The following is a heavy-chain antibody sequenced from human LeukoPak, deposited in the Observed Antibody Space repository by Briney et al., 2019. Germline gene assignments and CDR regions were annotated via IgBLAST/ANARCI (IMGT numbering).Heavy chain of an antibody. CDR1: GVTFSSYV. CDR2: ISGSGGGT. J-gene: IGHJ3*02. CDR3: VQEGPRGLAFDI. V-gene: IGHV3-23*01. Sequence: GGSLRLSCEASGVTFSSYVMSWVRQAPGKRPEWVSGISGSGGGTYYADSVEGRFAISRDNSKNTLDLQMNSLRAEDTAVYYCVQEGPRGLAFDIWGQGTKVTASS.